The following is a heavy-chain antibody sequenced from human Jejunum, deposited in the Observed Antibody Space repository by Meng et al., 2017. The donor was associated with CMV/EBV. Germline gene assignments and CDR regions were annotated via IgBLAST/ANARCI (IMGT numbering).Heavy chain of an antibody. J-gene: IGHJ4*02. CDR3: AKDVDH. V-gene: IGHV3-30*02. Sequence: QGQLVGSGGGVVQPGGSLGLSCAASGFTFSSDGMHWVRQAPGRGPEWVAFIEYDGSDKYYADSMKGRFTISRDNSKNTMYLQMTSLKAEDTALYYCAKDVDHWGQGTLVTVSS. CDR1: GFTFSSDG. CDR2: IEYDGSDK.